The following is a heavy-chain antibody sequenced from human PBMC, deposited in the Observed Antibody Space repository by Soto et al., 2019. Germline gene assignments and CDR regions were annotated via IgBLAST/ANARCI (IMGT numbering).Heavy chain of an antibody. CDR1: GGSISSYY. V-gene: IGHV4-59*01. CDR3: ARGGGLYGDYADGSYYYYYYMDV. D-gene: IGHD4-17*01. CDR2: IYYSGST. J-gene: IGHJ6*03. Sequence: QVQLQESGPGLVKPSETLSLTCTVSGGSISSYYWSWIRQPPGKGLEWIGYIYYSGSTNYNPSLKSRVTISVDTSKNQFSLKLSSVTAADTAVYYCARGGGLYGDYADGSYYYYYYMDVWGKGTTVTVSS.